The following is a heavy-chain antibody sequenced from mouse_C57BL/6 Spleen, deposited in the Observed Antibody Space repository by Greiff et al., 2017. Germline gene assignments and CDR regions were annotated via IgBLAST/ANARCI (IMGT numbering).Heavy chain of an antibody. D-gene: IGHD2-5*01. J-gene: IGHJ2*01. CDR2: ISSGGDYI. V-gene: IGHV5-9-1*02. CDR3: TRASYYSNYVNFDY. Sequence: EVQVVESGEGLVKPGGSLKLSCAASGFTFSSYAMSWVRQTPEKRLEWVAYISSGGDYIYYADTVKGRFTISRDNARNTLYLQMSSLKSEDTAMDYCTRASYYSNYVNFDYWGQGTTLTVSS. CDR1: GFTFSSYA.